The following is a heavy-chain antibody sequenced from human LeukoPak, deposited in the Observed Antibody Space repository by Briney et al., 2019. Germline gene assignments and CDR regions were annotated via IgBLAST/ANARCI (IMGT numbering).Heavy chain of an antibody. J-gene: IGHJ4*02. V-gene: IGHV4-34*01. CDR3: SLVATISGWDYFDH. D-gene: IGHD5-12*01. CDR1: GGSFSGYY. Sequence: SETLSLTCAVYGGSFSGYYWSWIRQPPGKGLEWIGEIKHSGSTNHNPSLQSRVTIPVEPAKSQCSRRRRSVTAADTAVYYSSLVATISGWDYFDHWGQGTLVTVSS. CDR2: IKHSGST.